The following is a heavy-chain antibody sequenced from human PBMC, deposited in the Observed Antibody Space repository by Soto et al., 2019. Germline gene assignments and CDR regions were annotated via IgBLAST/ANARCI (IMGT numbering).Heavy chain of an antibody. CDR1: GFTFSSYG. J-gene: IGHJ4*02. CDR3: AREWELRGCSDY. V-gene: IGHV3-33*01. D-gene: IGHD1-26*01. CDR2: IWYDGSNK. Sequence: QVQLVESGGGVVQPGRSLRLSCAASGFTFSSYGMHWVRQAPGKGLEWVAVIWYDGSNKYYADSVKGRFTISRDNSKNTLYLQMNSLRAEDTAVYYCAREWELRGCSDYWGQGTLVTVSS.